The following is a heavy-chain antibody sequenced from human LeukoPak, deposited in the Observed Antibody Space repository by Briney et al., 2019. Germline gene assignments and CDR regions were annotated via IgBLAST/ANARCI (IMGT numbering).Heavy chain of an antibody. J-gene: IGHJ4*02. CDR3: ARGVFGESLES. D-gene: IGHD3-10*02. CDR1: GHTFTGYY. Sequence: GASVKVSCKASGHTFTGYYVYWLRQAPGQGLEWMGWMNPNVGGANFPQKFQGRVTVTSDRAISAAYMELRRLRSDDTAVYYCARGVFGESLESWGQGTLVTVSS. V-gene: IGHV1-2*02. CDR2: MNPNVGGA.